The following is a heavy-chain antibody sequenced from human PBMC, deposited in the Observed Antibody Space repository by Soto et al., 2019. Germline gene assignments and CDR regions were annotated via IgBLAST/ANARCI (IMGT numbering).Heavy chain of an antibody. CDR3: ARNDYGDYGHDY. CDR2: ISSSSSYT. CDR1: GFTFSDYY. V-gene: IGHV3-11*06. Sequence: GGSLRLSCAASGFTFSDYYMSWIRQAPGKGLEWVSYISSSSSYTNYADSVKGRFTISRDNAKNSLYLQMNSLRAEDTAVYYCARNDYGDYGHDYWGPGTLVTVSS. J-gene: IGHJ4*02. D-gene: IGHD4-17*01.